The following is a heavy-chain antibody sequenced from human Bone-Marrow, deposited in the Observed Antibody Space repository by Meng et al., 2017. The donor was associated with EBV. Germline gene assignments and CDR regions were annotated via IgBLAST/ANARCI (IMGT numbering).Heavy chain of an antibody. V-gene: IGHV4-4*02. CDR2: IYHSGST. J-gene: IGHJ4*02. D-gene: IGHD6-19*01. Sequence: QVELQGSVPVPVPPSGTLALTCAVSGGSISCRNWWSWVRQPPGKGLEWIGEIYHSGSTNYNPSLKSRVTISVDKSKNQFSLKLSSVTAADTAVYYCARGQSIAVAVSTNYFDYWGQGTLVTVSS. CDR3: ARGQSIAVAVSTNYFDY. CDR1: GGSISCRNW.